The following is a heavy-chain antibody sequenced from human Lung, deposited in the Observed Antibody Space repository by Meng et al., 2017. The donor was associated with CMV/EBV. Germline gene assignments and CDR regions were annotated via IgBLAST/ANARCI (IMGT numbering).Heavy chain of an antibody. Sequence: SCAASGFDVKNYDMRWLRQAPGKGLEWVAVISHDERNIYYADSVRDRLTVSRDNSRTTVYLDMTSLRHEDTAVYHCATLAPQLAIDEYWAQGTLVTVSS. CDR2: ISHDERNI. CDR1: GFDVKNYD. D-gene: IGHD1-1*01. J-gene: IGHJ4*02. V-gene: IGHV3-30*03. CDR3: ATLAPQLAIDEY.